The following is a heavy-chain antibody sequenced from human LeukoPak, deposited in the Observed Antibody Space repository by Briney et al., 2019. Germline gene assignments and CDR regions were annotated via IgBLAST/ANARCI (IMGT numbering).Heavy chain of an antibody. CDR2: IYTSGST. D-gene: IGHD4-17*01. CDR1: GGSISSYY. CDR3: AVDYAGGRHY. V-gene: IGHV4-4*07. Sequence: SGTLSLTCTVSGGSISSYYWSWIRQPAGKGLEWIGRIYTSGSTNYNPSLKSRVTMSVDTSRNRFSLKLSSVTAADTAVYYCAVDYAGGRHYWGQGTLVTVSS. J-gene: IGHJ4*02.